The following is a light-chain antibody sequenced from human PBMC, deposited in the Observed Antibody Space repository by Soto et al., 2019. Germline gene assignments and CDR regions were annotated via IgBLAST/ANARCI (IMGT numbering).Light chain of an antibody. V-gene: IGKV3-15*01. J-gene: IGKJ5*01. CDR3: QQYYNWPPIN. Sequence: EIVMTQSPSTLSVSPGERATLSCRASQSVSSNLAWYQQKPGQAPRLLIYGASTRATGIPARFRGSGSGTEFKLTISSLQSEDVAVYYCQQYYNWPPINFGQGTRLEIK. CDR2: GAS. CDR1: QSVSSN.